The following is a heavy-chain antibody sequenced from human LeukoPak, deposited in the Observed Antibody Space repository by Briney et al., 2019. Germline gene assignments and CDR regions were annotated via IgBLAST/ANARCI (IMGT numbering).Heavy chain of an antibody. Sequence: GGSLRLSCAASGFTFSTYAMHWVRQAPGKGLEYASAISTDGGGTYYANSVKGRFTISRDNSKNSLYLQMGSLGTEDMAVYYCARYRDTTYDYWGQGTLVTVSS. CDR2: ISTDGGGT. J-gene: IGHJ4*02. CDR3: ARYRDTTYDY. D-gene: IGHD1-1*01. CDR1: GFTFSTYA. V-gene: IGHV3-64*01.